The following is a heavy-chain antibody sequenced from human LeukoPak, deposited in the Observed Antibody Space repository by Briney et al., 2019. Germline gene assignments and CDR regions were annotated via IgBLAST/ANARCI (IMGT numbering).Heavy chain of an antibody. Sequence: SETLSLTCTVSGGSVRTSSYFWDWIRQPPGKGLEWIGSPYHSGNTYYNPSLKSRVTIAEDTSKNHFSLRLTSVTAADTAVYYCVRAPPGSSTSFDYWGQGTLVTVSS. CDR3: VRAPPGSSTSFDY. D-gene: IGHD6-13*01. J-gene: IGHJ4*02. V-gene: IGHV4-39*07. CDR2: PYHSGNT. CDR1: GGSVRTSSYF.